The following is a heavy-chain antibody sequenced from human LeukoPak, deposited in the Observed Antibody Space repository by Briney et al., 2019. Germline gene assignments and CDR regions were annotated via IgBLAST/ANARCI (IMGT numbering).Heavy chain of an antibody. V-gene: IGHV4-61*02. Sequence: SETLSLTCTVSGVSISSGTYYWSWIRQPAGKGLEWIGRIYTSGTTNYNPSLKSRVTISLDTSKNQFSLKLSSVTAADTAVYYCARADYYDSSGYTTKVDFDYWGQGTLVTVSS. CDR3: ARADYYDSSGYTTKVDFDY. CDR2: IYTSGTT. CDR1: GVSISSGTYY. D-gene: IGHD3-22*01. J-gene: IGHJ4*02.